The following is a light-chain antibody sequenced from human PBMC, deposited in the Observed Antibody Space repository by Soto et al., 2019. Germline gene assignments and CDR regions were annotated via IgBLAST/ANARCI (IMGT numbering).Light chain of an antibody. J-gene: IGLJ2*01. CDR1: RSNIGSNT. CDR2: SND. CDR3: AAWDGSLNGVV. V-gene: IGLV1-44*01. Sequence: QSVLTQPPSASGTPGQRVTISCSGSRSNIGSNTVSWYQQVPGTAPKLLIYSNDQRPSGVPDRFSGSKSGTSASLAIGGLQSEDEADYYCAAWDGSLNGVVFGGGTKLTVL.